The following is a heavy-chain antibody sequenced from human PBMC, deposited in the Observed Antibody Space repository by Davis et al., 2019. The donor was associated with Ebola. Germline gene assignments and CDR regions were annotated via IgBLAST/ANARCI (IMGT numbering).Heavy chain of an antibody. V-gene: IGHV4-59*12. CDR2: IYYSGST. CDR3: ARETGYYYDSSGYYASYYFDY. D-gene: IGHD3-22*01. J-gene: IGHJ4*02. Sequence: MPSETLSLTCTVSGGSISSYYWSWIRQPPGKGLEWIGYIYYSGSTNYNPSLKSRVTISVDTSKNQFSLKLSSVTAADTAVYYCARETGYYYDSSGYYASYYFDYWGQGTLVTVSS. CDR1: GGSISSYY.